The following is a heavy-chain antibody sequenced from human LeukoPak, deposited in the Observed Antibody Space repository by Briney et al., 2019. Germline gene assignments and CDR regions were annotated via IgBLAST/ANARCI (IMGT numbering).Heavy chain of an antibody. J-gene: IGHJ3*02. Sequence: SETLSLTCTVSGGSISSYSWGWIRQPPGKGLEWIGSIYYSGSTYYNPSLKSRVTISVDTSKNRFSLKLSSVTAADTAVYYCARLSGNGFDMWGQGTTVTVSS. CDR2: IYYSGST. CDR3: ARLSGNGFDM. V-gene: IGHV4-39*01. CDR1: GGSISSYS. D-gene: IGHD1-26*01.